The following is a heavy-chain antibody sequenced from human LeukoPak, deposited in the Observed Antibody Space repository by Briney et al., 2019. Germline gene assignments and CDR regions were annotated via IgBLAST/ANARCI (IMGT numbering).Heavy chain of an antibody. J-gene: IGHJ6*03. Sequence: GGSLRLSCAASGFTVSSHYMTWVRQAPGKGLEWVAVISYDGSNKYYADSVKGRFTISRDNSKNTLYLQMNSLRAEDTAVYYCARDSSGSYYYYYYMDVWGKGTTVTVSS. CDR1: GFTVSSHY. CDR3: ARDSSGSYYYYYYMDV. CDR2: ISYDGSNK. D-gene: IGHD1-26*01. V-gene: IGHV3-30*03.